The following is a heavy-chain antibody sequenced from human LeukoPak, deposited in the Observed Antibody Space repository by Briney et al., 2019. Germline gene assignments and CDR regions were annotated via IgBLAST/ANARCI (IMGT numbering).Heavy chain of an antibody. CDR1: GFTFDDYA. Sequence: GGSLRVSCAASGFTFDDYAMHWVRQAPGKGLEWVSGISWNSGSIGYADSVKGRFTISRDNAKNSLYLQMNSLRAEDTALYYCARDIGHIVVVPAAIPYYYGMDVWGQGTTVTVSS. V-gene: IGHV3-9*01. CDR3: ARDIGHIVVVPAAIPYYYGMDV. D-gene: IGHD2-2*01. J-gene: IGHJ6*02. CDR2: ISWNSGSI.